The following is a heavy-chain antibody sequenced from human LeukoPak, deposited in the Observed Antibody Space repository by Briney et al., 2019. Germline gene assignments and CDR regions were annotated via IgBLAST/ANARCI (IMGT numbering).Heavy chain of an antibody. Sequence: SETLSLTCTVSGGSISSSSYSWGWIRQPPGKGLEWVGNIYYTGSTYYNPSLKSRVTISVDTSKNRFSLKLSSVTAADTAVYYCARRPMAHYYFDYWGQGTLVTVSS. CDR1: GGSISSSSYS. CDR3: ARRPMAHYYFDY. D-gene: IGHD3-10*01. CDR2: IYYTGST. V-gene: IGHV4-39*01. J-gene: IGHJ4*02.